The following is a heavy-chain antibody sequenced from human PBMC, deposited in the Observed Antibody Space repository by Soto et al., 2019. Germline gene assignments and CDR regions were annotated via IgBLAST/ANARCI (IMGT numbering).Heavy chain of an antibody. CDR1: GFTFSDHN. CDR3: ARAGYRSGGRSYIDY. Sequence: GGSLRLSCAASGFTFSDHNMDWVRQAPGKGLEWVGRTRNKANSYSTEYAASVKGRFTISREDSKNSVYLQMNSLMTEDTAVYYCARAGYRSGGRSYIDYWGQGTLVTVSS. CDR2: TRNKANSYST. D-gene: IGHD2-15*01. J-gene: IGHJ4*02. V-gene: IGHV3-72*01.